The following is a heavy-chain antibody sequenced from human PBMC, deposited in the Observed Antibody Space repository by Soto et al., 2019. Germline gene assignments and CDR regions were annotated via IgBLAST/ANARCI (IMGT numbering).Heavy chain of an antibody. CDR2: IYYSGST. V-gene: IGHV4-61*01. J-gene: IGHJ5*02. D-gene: IGHD1-26*01. Sequence: SETLSLTCTVSGGSVSSGSYYWSWIRQPPGKGLEWIGYIYYSGSTNYNPSLKSRVTISVDTSKNQFSLKLSSVTAADTAVYYCAREGGGDWFDPWGQGTLVTVSS. CDR3: AREGGGDWFDP. CDR1: GGSVSSGSYY.